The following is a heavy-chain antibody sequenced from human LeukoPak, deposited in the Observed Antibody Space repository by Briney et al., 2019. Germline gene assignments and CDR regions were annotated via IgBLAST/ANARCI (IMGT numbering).Heavy chain of an antibody. CDR2: ISSSGSTM. CDR1: GFTFSSYE. J-gene: IGHJ5*02. D-gene: IGHD2-15*01. CDR3: GVLLTFDP. V-gene: IGHV3-48*03. Sequence: PGGSLRLSCAASGFTFSSYEINWVRQAPGKGLEWVSYISSSGSTMYYADSLKGRFTISRDNAKNSLYLQMNSLRAEDTAVYARGVLLTFDPWGQGTLVTVSS.